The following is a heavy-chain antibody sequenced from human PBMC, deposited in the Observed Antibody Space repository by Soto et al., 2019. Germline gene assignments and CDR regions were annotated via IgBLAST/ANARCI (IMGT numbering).Heavy chain of an antibody. CDR1: GFTFSSYA. V-gene: IGHV3-30-3*01. J-gene: IGHJ6*02. D-gene: IGHD3-10*01. CDR2: ISYDGSDK. CDR3: ATLWFGELFYYYYGMDV. Sequence: PGGSLRLSCAASGFTFSSYAMHWVRRAPGKGLEWVALISYDGSDKDYADSVKGRFTISRDNSKNTLYLQMNSLRAEDTAVYYCATLWFGELFYYYYGMDVWGQGTTVTVSS.